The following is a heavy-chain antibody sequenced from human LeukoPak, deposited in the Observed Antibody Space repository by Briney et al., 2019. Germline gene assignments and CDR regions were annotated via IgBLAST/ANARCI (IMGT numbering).Heavy chain of an antibody. CDR3: ARSNPGYCSGGSLRCAI. CDR1: GFTFSTYA. V-gene: IGHV3-23*01. CDR2: ITGSGGRT. J-gene: IGHJ3*02. D-gene: IGHD2-15*01. Sequence: QPGGALRLSCAASGFTFSTYAMSWVRQAPGKGLEWVSGITGSGGRTYYAYSVKGRFTISRDNAKNSRYLQMNSLRAEDTAVYYCARSNPGYCSGGSLRCAIWGQGTMVTVSS.